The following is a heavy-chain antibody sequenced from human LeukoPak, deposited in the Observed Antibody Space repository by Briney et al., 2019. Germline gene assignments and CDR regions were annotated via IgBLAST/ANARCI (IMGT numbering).Heavy chain of an antibody. J-gene: IGHJ4*02. Sequence: PGGSLRLSCAASGFTFSSYAMSWVRQAPGKGLEWVSAISGSGGSTYYADSVKGRFTISRDNAENSLYLQMNSLRAEDTAIYYCARDLDYAFDYWGQGTLVTVSS. D-gene: IGHD4-17*01. CDR3: ARDLDYAFDY. CDR1: GFTFSSYA. CDR2: ISGSGGST. V-gene: IGHV3-23*01.